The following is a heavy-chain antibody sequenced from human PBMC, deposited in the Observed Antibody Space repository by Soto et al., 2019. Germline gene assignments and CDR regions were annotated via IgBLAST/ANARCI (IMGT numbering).Heavy chain of an antibody. Sequence: QVQLQESGPGLVKPSQTLSLTCTVSVASISSGAYYCSWIRHFPGKGLEWIGDISYRGITHYNPSLNSGITISRDTSENQFSLKVNSVTAADTAVYYCARMSATGTRWFDSWGQGTQVTVSS. CDR2: ISYRGIT. J-gene: IGHJ5*01. D-gene: IGHD3-9*01. CDR3: ARMSATGTRWFDS. CDR1: VASISSGAYY. V-gene: IGHV4-31*03.